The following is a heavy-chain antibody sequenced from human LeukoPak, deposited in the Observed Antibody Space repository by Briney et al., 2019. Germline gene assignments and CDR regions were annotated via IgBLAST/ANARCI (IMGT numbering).Heavy chain of an antibody. Sequence: GGSLRLSCSASGFTFSNYDMHWVRQEKGKGLEWVSGIGTGGHTYYAPSVKGRFTISRENDKNSLYLQMNSLGAGDTAIYYCTRGGLEAPCDVWGQGTMVAVSS. CDR1: GFTFSNYD. CDR3: TRGGLEAPCDV. D-gene: IGHD5-24*01. CDR2: IGTGGHT. J-gene: IGHJ3*01. V-gene: IGHV3-13*01.